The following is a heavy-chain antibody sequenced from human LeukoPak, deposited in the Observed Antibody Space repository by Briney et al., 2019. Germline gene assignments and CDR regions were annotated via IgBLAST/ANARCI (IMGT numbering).Heavy chain of an antibody. CDR1: DGSVSSTTYH. CDR2: IYYSGST. J-gene: IGHJ5*02. D-gene: IGHD1-26*01. CDR3: ARDWALPPYSGSHSWFDP. V-gene: IGHV4-39*07. Sequence: PSETLSLTCSVFDGSVSSTTYHWAWVRQPPGKGLEWIGSIYYSGSTYYDPSLQSRVTLSVDSSKNQFSLRLSSVTAADTAVYYCARDWALPPYSGSHSWFDPWGQGTLVIVSS.